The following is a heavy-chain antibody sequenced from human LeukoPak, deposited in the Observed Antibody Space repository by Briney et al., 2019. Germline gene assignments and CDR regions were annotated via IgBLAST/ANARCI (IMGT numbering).Heavy chain of an antibody. J-gene: IGHJ4*02. CDR3: ATPPECSSGSCLSY. CDR2: INPNSGDT. D-gene: IGHD2-15*01. V-gene: IGHV1-2*06. CDR1: GYTFTGYH. Sequence: ASVKVSCKASGYTFTGYHMHWVRQAPGQGLEWMGRINPNSGDTNYAQKFQGRVTMTRDTSISTAYMELSSLRFDDTAVYYCATPPECSSGSCLSYWGQGALVTVSS.